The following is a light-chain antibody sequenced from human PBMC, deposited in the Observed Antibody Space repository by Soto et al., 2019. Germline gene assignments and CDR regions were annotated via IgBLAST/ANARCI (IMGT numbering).Light chain of an antibody. CDR2: GNS. J-gene: IGLJ1*01. CDR3: QSYDSSLSALYV. Sequence: QSALTQPPSVSGAPGQRVTISCTGSSSNIGAGYDVHWYQQLPGTAPKLLIYGNSNRPSGVPDRFSGSKSGTSASLAITGLQAEDEADYYRQSYDSSLSALYVFGTGTKLTVL. CDR1: SSNIGAGYD. V-gene: IGLV1-40*01.